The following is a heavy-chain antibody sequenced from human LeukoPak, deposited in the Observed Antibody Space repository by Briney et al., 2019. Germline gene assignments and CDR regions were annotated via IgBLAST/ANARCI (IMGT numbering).Heavy chain of an antibody. CDR2: IYPRDGST. Sequence: WASVKVSCKASGYSFTGNYIHWVRQAPGQGLEWMGMIYPRDGSTSYAQKFQGRVTVTRDTSTSTVHMELSGLRSEDTAVYYCARDQEAFDYWGQGTLVTVSS. CDR1: GYSFTGNY. CDR3: ARDQEAFDY. V-gene: IGHV1-46*01. J-gene: IGHJ4*02.